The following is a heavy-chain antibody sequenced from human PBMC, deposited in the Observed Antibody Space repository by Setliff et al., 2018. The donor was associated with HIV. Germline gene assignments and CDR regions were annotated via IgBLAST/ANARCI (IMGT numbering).Heavy chain of an antibody. Sequence: AASVKVSCKASGYTFTSYGISWVRQAPGQGLEWMGWLSAYNGNTNYAQKLQCRITMTTDTSTSTAYLELRSLRSVDTAVYYCAIVGPVLRYFYWLFQSNAFDIWGQGTMVTVSS. V-gene: IGHV1-18*01. CDR2: LSAYNGNT. J-gene: IGHJ3*02. D-gene: IGHD3-9*01. CDR3: AIVGPVLRYFYWLFQSNAFDI. CDR1: GYTFTSYG.